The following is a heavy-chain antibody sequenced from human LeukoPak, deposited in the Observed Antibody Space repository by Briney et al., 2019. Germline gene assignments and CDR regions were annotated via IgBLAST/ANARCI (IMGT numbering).Heavy chain of an antibody. Sequence: PSETLSLTCTVSGGSISSYYWSWIRQPPGKGLEWIGYIYYSGSTNYNPSLKSRVTISVDTSKNQFSLKLSSVTAADTAVYYCARVWPLYDSSGYYFDYWGQGTLVTVSS. CDR1: GGSISSYY. V-gene: IGHV4-59*01. D-gene: IGHD3-22*01. CDR2: IYYSGST. J-gene: IGHJ4*02. CDR3: ARVWPLYDSSGYYFDY.